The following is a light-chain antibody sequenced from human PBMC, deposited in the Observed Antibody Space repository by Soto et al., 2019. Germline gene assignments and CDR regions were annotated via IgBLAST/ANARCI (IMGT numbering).Light chain of an antibody. CDR1: SSDVGGYSY. CDR3: CSYTGSYSYV. CDR2: DVT. J-gene: IGLJ1*01. Sequence: QSALTQPHSVSGSPGQSVTISCTGTSSDVGGYSYVSWYQQHPGKAPELIIYDVTERPSGVPDRFSGSKSGNTASLTISGLQAEDEADYYCCSYTGSYSYVFVIGTKLTVL. V-gene: IGLV2-11*01.